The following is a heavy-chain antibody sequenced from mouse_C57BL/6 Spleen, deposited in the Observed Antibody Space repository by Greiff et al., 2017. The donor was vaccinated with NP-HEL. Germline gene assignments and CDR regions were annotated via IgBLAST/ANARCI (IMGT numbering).Heavy chain of an antibody. CDR1: GFSLTSYG. CDR3: ARRYDYDYDYSIDY. D-gene: IGHD2-4*01. CDR2: IWRGGST. J-gene: IGHJ4*01. Sequence: VQLQQSGPGLVQPSQCLSITCTVSGFSLTSYGVHWVSQSPGKGLEWLGVIWRGGSTDYNAAFISRLSISKDNSKSQVFSKMNILQADDTAIYYCARRYDYDYDYSIDYWGQGTSVTVSS. V-gene: IGHV2-2*01.